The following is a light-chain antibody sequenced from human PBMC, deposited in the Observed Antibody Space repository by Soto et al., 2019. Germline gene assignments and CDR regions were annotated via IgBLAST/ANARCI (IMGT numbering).Light chain of an antibody. CDR3: SSYTSSSTYV. CDR1: SSDVGGYNY. CDR2: EVS. V-gene: IGLV2-14*01. J-gene: IGLJ1*01. Sequence: QSALTQPASVSGSPGQSITISCTGTSSDVGGYNYVSWYQQHPGKAPKLMIYEVSNRPSGVSNRFSGSKSGNTASLTISGRQEEEEADDYCSSYTSSSTYVFGTGTKVTAL.